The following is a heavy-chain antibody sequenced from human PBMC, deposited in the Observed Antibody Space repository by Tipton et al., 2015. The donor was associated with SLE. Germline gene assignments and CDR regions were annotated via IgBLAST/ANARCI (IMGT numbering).Heavy chain of an antibody. Sequence: GLVKPSETLSLTCTVSGGSISSYYWSWIRQPPGKGLEWIGYIYYSGSTNYNPSLKSRVTISVDTSKNQFSLKLNSVTAADTAVYYCARRYDSYPGYFDYWGQGTLVTVSS. J-gene: IGHJ4*02. D-gene: IGHD3-22*01. CDR2: IYYSGST. CDR3: ARRYDSYPGYFDY. CDR1: GGSISSYY. V-gene: IGHV4-59*08.